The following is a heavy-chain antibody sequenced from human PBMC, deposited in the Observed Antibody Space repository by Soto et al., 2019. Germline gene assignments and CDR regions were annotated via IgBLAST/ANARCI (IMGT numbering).Heavy chain of an antibody. J-gene: IGHJ4*02. D-gene: IGHD3-10*01. CDR2: ISSSSSYT. Sequence: NPVGSLRLSCAASGFTFSDYYMSWIRQAPGKGLEWVSYISSSSSYTNYADSVKGRFTISRDNAKNSLYLQMNSLRAEDTAVYYCARCSSGSYYKAFDYWGQGTLVTVSS. V-gene: IGHV3-11*06. CDR1: GFTFSDYY. CDR3: ARCSSGSYYKAFDY.